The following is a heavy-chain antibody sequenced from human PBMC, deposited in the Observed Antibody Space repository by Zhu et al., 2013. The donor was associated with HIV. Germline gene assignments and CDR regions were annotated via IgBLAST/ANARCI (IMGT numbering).Heavy chain of an antibody. CDR3: ARDRRDIVLMLYGGAPYDGFDI. CDR1: GYTFTGYY. CDR2: INPKSGGT. Sequence: PGASVKVSCKASGYTFTGYYMHWVRQAPGQGLEWMGWINPKSGGTNYAQKFQGRVTMTRDTSISTAYMALSRLRSDDTAVYYCARDRRDIVLMLYGGAPYDGFDIWGQGTMVTVSS. V-gene: IGHV1-2*02. J-gene: IGHJ3*02. D-gene: IGHD2-8*01.